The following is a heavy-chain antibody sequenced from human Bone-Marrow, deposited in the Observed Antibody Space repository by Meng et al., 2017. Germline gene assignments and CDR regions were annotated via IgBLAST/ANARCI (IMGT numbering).Heavy chain of an antibody. CDR1: GYTFTGYY. CDR3: ARVEGLKSYGCAATIGY. J-gene: IGHJ4*02. Sequence: ASVKVSCKASGYTFTGYYMHWVRQAPGQGLEWMGWIHPNSGGTNYAQKFQGRVTLTRDTSISTDYMELSRLRSDDTAVYYCARVEGLKSYGCAATIGYWGQGTLVTVSS. D-gene: IGHD5-18*01. CDR2: IHPNSGGT. V-gene: IGHV1-2*02.